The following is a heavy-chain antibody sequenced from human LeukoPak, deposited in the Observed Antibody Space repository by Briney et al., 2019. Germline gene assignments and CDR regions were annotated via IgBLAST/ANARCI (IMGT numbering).Heavy chain of an antibody. CDR3: ARGYSYGHGGFDY. Sequence: PGGSLRLSCAASGFTFSSYWMHWVRQAPGKGLEWVAVIWYDGSNKYYADSVKGRFTISRDNSKNTLYLQMNSLRAEDTAVYYCARGYSYGHGGFDYWGQGTLVTVSS. D-gene: IGHD5-18*01. V-gene: IGHV3-33*08. CDR2: IWYDGSNK. CDR1: GFTFSSYW. J-gene: IGHJ4*02.